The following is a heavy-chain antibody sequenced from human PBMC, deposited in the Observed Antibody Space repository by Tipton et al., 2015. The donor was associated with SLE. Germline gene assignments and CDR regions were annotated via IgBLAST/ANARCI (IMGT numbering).Heavy chain of an antibody. J-gene: IGHJ3*02. D-gene: IGHD3-10*01. V-gene: IGHV3-7*01. CDR3: ARVGYYGSGSYYSDAFDI. CDR1: GFTFSSYW. Sequence: SLRLSCAASGFTFSSYWMSWVRQAPGKGLEWVANIKQDGSEKYYVDSVKGRFTISRDNAKNSLYLQMNSLRAEDTAVYYCARVGYYGSGSYYSDAFDIWGQGTMVTVSS. CDR2: IKQDGSEK.